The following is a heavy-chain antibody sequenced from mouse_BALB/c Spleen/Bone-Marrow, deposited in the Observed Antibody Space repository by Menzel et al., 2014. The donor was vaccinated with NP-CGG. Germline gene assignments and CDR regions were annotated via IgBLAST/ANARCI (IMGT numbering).Heavy chain of an antibody. CDR1: GFNIKDYY. Sequence: EVQLQQSGAELVRSGASVKLSCTASGFNIKDYYMHWVKQRPEQGLEWIGWIDPENGDTEYAPKFQGKATMTADTSSNTAYLQLSSLTSEDTAVYYCNGNYYAMDYWGQGTSVTVFS. V-gene: IGHV14-4*02. D-gene: IGHD2-1*01. CDR3: NGNYYAMDY. CDR2: IDPENGDT. J-gene: IGHJ4*01.